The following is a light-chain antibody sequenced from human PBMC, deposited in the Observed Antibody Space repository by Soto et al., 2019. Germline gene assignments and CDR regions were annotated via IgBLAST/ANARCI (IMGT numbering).Light chain of an antibody. J-gene: IGKJ2*01. Sequence: DIQMTQSPSTLSASVGDRVTITCRASQTISSWLAWYLQKPGKAPKLLIYDASSLESGVPSRFSGSRSGTEFTLTISSLQPDDVATYYCYKYNTYSPVYTFGYGAHLESK. CDR2: DAS. CDR3: YKYNTYSPVYT. CDR1: QTISSW. V-gene: IGKV1-5*01.